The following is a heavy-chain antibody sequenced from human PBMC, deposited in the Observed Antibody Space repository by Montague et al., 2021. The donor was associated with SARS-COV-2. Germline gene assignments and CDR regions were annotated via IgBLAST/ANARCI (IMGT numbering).Heavy chain of an antibody. J-gene: IGHJ3*01. CDR3: ARRVTRGAFDV. D-gene: IGHD1-1*01. Sequence: SETLSLTCIVSGGSINSSTYYWAWIRQPPGKGLEWIATIYYRGASWSDPSLRSRVTISADTSRNQFNLKLTSVTAADMGLYYCARRVTRGAFDVWSRGTMVTVSS. CDR1: GGSINSSTYY. CDR2: IYYRGAS. V-gene: IGHV4-39*01.